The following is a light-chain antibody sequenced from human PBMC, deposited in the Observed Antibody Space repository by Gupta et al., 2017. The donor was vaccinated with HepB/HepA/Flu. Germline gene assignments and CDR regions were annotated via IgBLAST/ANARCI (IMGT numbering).Light chain of an antibody. CDR3: CSYAGSWDVV. Sequence: QSALTQPRSVSGSPGQSVTLSCTGTSSDVGGYNYVSWYQQHPGKAPKLMIYDVSKRPSGVPDRFSGSKSGNTASLTISGLQADDEADYYCCSYAGSWDVVFGGGTKLTVL. V-gene: IGLV2-11*01. J-gene: IGLJ2*01. CDR2: DVS. CDR1: SSDVGGYNY.